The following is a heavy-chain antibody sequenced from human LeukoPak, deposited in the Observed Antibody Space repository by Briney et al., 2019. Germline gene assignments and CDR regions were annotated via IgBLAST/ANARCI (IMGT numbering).Heavy chain of an antibody. J-gene: IGHJ4*02. CDR1: GYSFTSYW. D-gene: IGHD1-26*01. Sequence: GESLKISCKGSGYSFTSYWIGWVRQMPGKGLEWMGIIYPGDSDTRYSPSFQGQVTISADKSISTAYLQWSSLKASDTAMYYCARFSSSSWWSAEDSGSYCFDYWGQGTLVTVSS. CDR2: IYPGDSDT. V-gene: IGHV5-51*01. CDR3: ARFSSSSWWSAEDSGSYCFDY.